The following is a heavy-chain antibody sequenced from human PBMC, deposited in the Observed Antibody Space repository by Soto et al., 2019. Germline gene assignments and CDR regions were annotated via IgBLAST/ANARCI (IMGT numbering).Heavy chain of an antibody. CDR2: INTAADT. Sequence: EVQLVESGGGLVQPGGSLRLSCVASGFTFSSHDMHWVRQVSGKGLAWVSAINTAADTYYLGSVKGRFTVSRENAKNSLSLQMTSMRAEDTAVYYCARGYYYGSGSLIDYWGQGTLVTVSS. D-gene: IGHD3-10*01. CDR3: ARGYYYGSGSLIDY. CDR1: GFTFSSHD. V-gene: IGHV3-13*01. J-gene: IGHJ4*02.